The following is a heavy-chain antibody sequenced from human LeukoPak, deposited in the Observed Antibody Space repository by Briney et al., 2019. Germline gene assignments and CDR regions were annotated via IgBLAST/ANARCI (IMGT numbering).Heavy chain of an antibody. V-gene: IGHV4-39*07. CDR2: IYYSGST. J-gene: IGHJ4*02. Sequence: PSETLSLTCTVSGGSISSSSYYWGWIRQPPGKGLEWVGSIYYSGSTYYNPSLKSRVTISVDTSKNQFSLKLSSVTAADTVVYYCARERGGVYFDYWGQGTLVTVSS. CDR3: ARERGGVYFDY. D-gene: IGHD3-16*01. CDR1: GGSISSSSYY.